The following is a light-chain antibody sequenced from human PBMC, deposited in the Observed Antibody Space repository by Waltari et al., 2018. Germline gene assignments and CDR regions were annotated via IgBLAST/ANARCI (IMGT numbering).Light chain of an antibody. J-gene: IGKJ4*01. CDR2: KAS. Sequence: DIQITQSPSSLSASVGDRVTIPCRASENVNNYLNWYQQKPGKAPKLLIYKASTLQSGVPSRFSGSGSGTDYTFTISSLQSEDVATYYCQHNYGTPLTFGGGTKVEIK. CDR3: QHNYGTPLT. CDR1: ENVNNY. V-gene: IGKV1-39*01.